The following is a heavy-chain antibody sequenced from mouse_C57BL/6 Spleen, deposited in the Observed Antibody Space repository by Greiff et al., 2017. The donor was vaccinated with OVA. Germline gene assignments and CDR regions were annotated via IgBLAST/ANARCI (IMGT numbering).Heavy chain of an antibody. CDR3: ARVYYGGSYFDY. CDR2: INYDGSST. V-gene: IGHV5-16*01. J-gene: IGHJ2*01. Sequence: EVQLVESEGGLVQPGSSMKLSCTASGFTFSDYYMAWVRQVPEKGLEWVANINYDGSSTYYLDSLKSRFIISRDNAKNILYLQMSSLKSEDTATYYCARVYYGGSYFDYWGQGTTLTVSS. CDR1: GFTFSDYY. D-gene: IGHD1-1*01.